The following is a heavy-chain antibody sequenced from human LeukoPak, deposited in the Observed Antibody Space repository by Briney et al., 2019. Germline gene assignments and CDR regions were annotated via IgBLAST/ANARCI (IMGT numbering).Heavy chain of an antibody. V-gene: IGHV3-15*01. CDR1: GFIFSSAW. CDR2: IKSKTDGGTT. Sequence: GGSLRLSCAASGFIFSSAWMSWVRQAPGKGLEWVGRIKSKTDGGTTDYAAPVKGRFTISRDDSKNTLYLQMNSLKTEDTAVYYCATDIVVVPAAHDYWGQGTLVTVPS. CDR3: ATDIVVVPAAHDY. J-gene: IGHJ4*02. D-gene: IGHD2-2*01.